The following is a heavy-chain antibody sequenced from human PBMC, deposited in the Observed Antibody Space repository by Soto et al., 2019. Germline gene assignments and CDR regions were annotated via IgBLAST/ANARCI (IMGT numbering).Heavy chain of an antibody. V-gene: IGHV2-5*01. J-gene: IGHJ4*02. CDR3: APSGGATVALYYFDY. D-gene: IGHD3-16*01. Sequence: SGPTLVNPTQTLTLTGTFSGFSLSTTGVGVSWIRQPPGKALEWLALIYWHDDKRYSPSLKSRLTITKDTSKNQVVLTMTNMDPVDPATYSRAPSGGATVALYYFDYWGQAALLTVSS. CDR2: IYWHDDK. CDR1: GFSLSTTGVG.